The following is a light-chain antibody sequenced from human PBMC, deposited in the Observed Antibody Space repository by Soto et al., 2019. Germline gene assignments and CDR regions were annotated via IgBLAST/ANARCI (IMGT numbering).Light chain of an antibody. V-gene: IGKV3-15*01. CDR1: QSVDSN. J-gene: IGKJ5*01. Sequence: IVMTQSPATLSVSPGGRVTLSCRVSQSVDSNFAWYQQRPGQAPRLLIYGASTRATDVPARFSASGSGTDFTLTISSLQSEDFVVYYCQQYNTWPITFGQGTRLEIK. CDR3: QQYNTWPIT. CDR2: GAS.